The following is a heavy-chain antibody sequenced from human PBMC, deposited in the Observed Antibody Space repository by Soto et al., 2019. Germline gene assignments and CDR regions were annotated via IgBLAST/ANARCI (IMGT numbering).Heavy chain of an antibody. Sequence: QVLLVQSGSEVKKPGASMKVSCQTSGYTFSDFALTWVRQVPDKGLEWLGWISPYTGKTNYAQRVHDRVALTTDTSTRTAYWELRSMTYDDPAVYYCARLGWELLSGRRYFDYWGQGTLVTVSS. D-gene: IGHD1-26*01. CDR3: ARLGWELLSGRRYFDY. CDR1: GYTFSDFA. J-gene: IGHJ4*02. V-gene: IGHV1-18*04. CDR2: ISPYTGKT.